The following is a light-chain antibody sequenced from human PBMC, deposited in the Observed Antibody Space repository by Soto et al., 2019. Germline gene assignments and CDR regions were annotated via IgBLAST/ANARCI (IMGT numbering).Light chain of an antibody. CDR1: QSVSSSY. V-gene: IGKV3-20*01. CDR3: QQYGSSPRALYT. CDR2: GAS. J-gene: IGKJ2*01. Sequence: EIVLTQSPGTLSLSPGERATLSCRASQSVSSSYLAWYQQKPGQAPRLLIYGASSRATGIPDRFSGSGSGTDFTLNISRLEPEDFAVYYCQQYGSSPRALYTFGQGTKLEIK.